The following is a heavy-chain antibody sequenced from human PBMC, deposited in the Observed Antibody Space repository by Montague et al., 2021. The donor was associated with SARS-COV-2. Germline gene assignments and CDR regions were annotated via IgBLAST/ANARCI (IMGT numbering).Heavy chain of an antibody. CDR2: IYWDDDK. D-gene: IGHD3-9*01. CDR3: AHRKPTYYDILTGYYNAFDI. V-gene: IGHV2-5*02. J-gene: IGHJ3*02. CDR1: GFSLSTSGVG. Sequence: PALVKPTQTLTLTCTFSGFSLSTSGVGVGWIRQPPGKALEWFALIYWDDDKRYSPSLKSRLTITKDTSKNQVVLTMTNMDPVDTATYYCAHRKPTYYDILTGYYNAFDIWGQGTMVTVSS.